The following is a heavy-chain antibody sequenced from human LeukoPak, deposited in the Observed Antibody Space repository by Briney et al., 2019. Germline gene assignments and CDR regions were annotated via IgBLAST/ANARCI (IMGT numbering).Heavy chain of an antibody. V-gene: IGHV1-69*01. CDR2: IIPIFGTA. CDR1: GGTFSSYA. D-gene: IGHD2-15*01. J-gene: IGHJ6*02. Sequence: EASVKVSCKASGGTFSSYAISWVRQAPGQGLEWMGGIIPIFGTANYAQKFQGRVTITADESMSTAYMELSSLRSEDTAVYYCARDQGIVAAWYYGMDVWGQGTTVTVSS. CDR3: ARDQGIVAAWYYGMDV.